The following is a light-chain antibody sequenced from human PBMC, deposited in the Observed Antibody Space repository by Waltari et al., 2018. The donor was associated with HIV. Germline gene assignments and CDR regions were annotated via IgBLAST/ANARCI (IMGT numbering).Light chain of an antibody. J-gene: IGKJ2*01. CDR1: QSILYGSDSKNF. V-gene: IGKV4-1*01. Sequence: DIVMTQSPDSLAVSLGERATIHCKSSQSILYGSDSKNFLACYQQKPRHPPKLIFYWASTRESGVPDRFSGSGSGTDFTLTISSLQAEDVAVYYCQQYYNPPYTFGQGTKLEI. CDR3: QQYYNPPYT. CDR2: WAS.